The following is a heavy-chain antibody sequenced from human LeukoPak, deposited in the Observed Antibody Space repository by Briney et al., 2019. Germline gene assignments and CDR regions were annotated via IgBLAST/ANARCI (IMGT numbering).Heavy chain of an antibody. V-gene: IGHV1-8*03. D-gene: IGHD6-6*01. CDR2: MNPNSGNT. CDR3: ARGGYYSSSSRFHF. J-gene: IGHJ4*02. CDR1: GGTFSSYA. Sequence: ASVKVSCKASGGTFSSYAISWVRQATGQGLEWMGWMNPNSGNTGYARQFQGRVTITWNTSITTAYMELSSLRSEDTAVYYCARGGYYSSSSRFHFWGQGTLVTVSS.